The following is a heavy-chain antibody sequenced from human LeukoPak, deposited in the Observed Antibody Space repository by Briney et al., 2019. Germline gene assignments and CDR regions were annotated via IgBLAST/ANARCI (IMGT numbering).Heavy chain of an antibody. D-gene: IGHD3-22*01. CDR2: IIPIFGTA. V-gene: IGHV1-69*05. CDR3: ARRRITMIVVDGFDP. CDR1: GGTFSSYA. J-gene: IGHJ5*02. Sequence: ASVKVSCKASGGTFSSYAISWVRQAPGQGPEWMGGIIPIFGTANYAQKFQGRVTITTDESTSTAYMELSSLRSEDTAVYYCARRRITMIVVDGFDPWGQGTLVTVSS.